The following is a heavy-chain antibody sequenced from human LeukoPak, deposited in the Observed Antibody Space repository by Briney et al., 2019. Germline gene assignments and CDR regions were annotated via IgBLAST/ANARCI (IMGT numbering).Heavy chain of an antibody. Sequence: SQTLSLTCAISGDSVSSNTAAWNWIRQSPSRGLEWLGRTYYRSKWYNNYAVSVKSRITINPDTPKNQFSLQLNSVTPEDTAVYYCARDLGSDGGTFIASLAYWGQGTLVTVSS. J-gene: IGHJ4*02. CDR2: TYYRSKWYN. CDR3: ARDLGSDGGTFIASLAY. D-gene: IGHD4-23*01. CDR1: GDSVSSNTAA. V-gene: IGHV6-1*01.